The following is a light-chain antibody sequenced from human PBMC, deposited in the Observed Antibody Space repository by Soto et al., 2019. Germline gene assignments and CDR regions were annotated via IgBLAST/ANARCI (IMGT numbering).Light chain of an antibody. CDR2: GAS. Sequence: EIVMTQSPATLSVSPGERATLSCRASQSVSSNLAWYQQKPGQAPRLLIDGASTRATGIPARFSGSGSGTEFTLTISSLQSEDFAVYYCQQYNNWPPDFGQGTKLEIK. CDR1: QSVSSN. V-gene: IGKV3-15*01. J-gene: IGKJ2*01. CDR3: QQYNNWPPD.